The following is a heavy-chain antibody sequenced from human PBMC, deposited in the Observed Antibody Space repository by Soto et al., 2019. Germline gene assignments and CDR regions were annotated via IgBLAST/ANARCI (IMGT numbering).Heavy chain of an antibody. CDR3: GGSSGLDAFDI. CDR2: IYYSGST. V-gene: IGHV4-59*01. J-gene: IGHJ3*02. D-gene: IGHD3-16*01. Sequence: PSETLSLTCTVSGGSISSYYWSWIRQPPGKGLEWIGYIYYSGSTNYNPSLKSRVTILVDTSKNQVSLRLTSVTAADTAMYYCGGSSGLDAFDIWGQGTKVTVSS. CDR1: GGSISSYY.